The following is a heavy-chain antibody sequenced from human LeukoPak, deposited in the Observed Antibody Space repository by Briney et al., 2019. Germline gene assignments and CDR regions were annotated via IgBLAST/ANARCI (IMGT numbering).Heavy chain of an antibody. V-gene: IGHV4-59*12. Sequence: PSETLSLTCTVSGGSISSYYWSWIRQPPGKGLEWIGYIYYSGSTNYNPSLKSRVTISVDTSKNQFSLKLSSVTAADTAVYYCARVSSVVVVVAATFFDYWGQGTLVTVSS. D-gene: IGHD2-15*01. CDR1: GGSISSYY. CDR2: IYYSGST. CDR3: ARVSSVVVVVAATFFDY. J-gene: IGHJ4*02.